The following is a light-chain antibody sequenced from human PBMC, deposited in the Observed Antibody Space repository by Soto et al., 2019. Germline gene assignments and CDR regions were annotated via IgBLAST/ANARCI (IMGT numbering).Light chain of an antibody. Sequence: DIQMTQSPSTLSASVGDRVTITGRASQSISSWLAWYQQKPGKAPKLLIDKASSLESGVPSRFSGSGSGTEFTLTISSLQPDDFATYYCQQYYSSSPYTFGQGTKLEIK. V-gene: IGKV1-5*03. J-gene: IGKJ2*01. CDR2: KAS. CDR3: QQYYSSSPYT. CDR1: QSISSW.